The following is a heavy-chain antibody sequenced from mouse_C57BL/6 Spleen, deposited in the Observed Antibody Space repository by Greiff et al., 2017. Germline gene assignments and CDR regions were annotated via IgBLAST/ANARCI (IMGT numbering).Heavy chain of an antibody. CDR3: ARDRDRRFGYGYYAMDY. D-gene: IGHD2-10*02. V-gene: IGHV5-16*01. Sequence: EVKLMESEGGLVQPGSSMKLSCTASGFTFSDYYMAWVRQVPEKGLEWVANINYDGSSTYYLDSLKSRFIISRDNAKNILYLQMSSLKSEDTATYYCARDRDRRFGYGYYAMDYWGQGTSVTVSS. CDR1: GFTFSDYY. J-gene: IGHJ4*01. CDR2: INYDGSST.